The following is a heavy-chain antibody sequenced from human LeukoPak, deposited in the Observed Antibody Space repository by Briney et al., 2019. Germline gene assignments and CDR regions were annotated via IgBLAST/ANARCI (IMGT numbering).Heavy chain of an antibody. CDR3: ARHVRTTYYYGSGSTYNWFDP. CDR2: INHSGST. D-gene: IGHD3-10*01. Sequence: SETLSLTCTVSGGSISSYYWGWIRQPPGKGLEWIGEINHSGSTNYNPSLKSRVTISVDTSKNQFSLKLSFVTAADTAVYYCARHVRTTYYYGSGSTYNWFDPWGQGTLVTVSS. V-gene: IGHV4-34*01. CDR1: GGSISSYY. J-gene: IGHJ5*02.